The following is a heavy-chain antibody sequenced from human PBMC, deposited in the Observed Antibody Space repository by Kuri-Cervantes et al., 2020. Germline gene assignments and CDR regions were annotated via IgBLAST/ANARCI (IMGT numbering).Heavy chain of an antibody. CDR1: GGSISSSSYY. V-gene: IGHV4-39*06. D-gene: IGHD2-2*01. CDR3: VREVELNWFDP. J-gene: IGHJ5*02. Sequence: SESLSLTCTVSGGSISSSSYYWGWIRQPPGKGLEWIGSIYYSGSTYYNPSMKYRVTISLDKSKNQFPLKLNSVTAADTAVYYGVREVELNWFDPWGQGTQVTVSS. CDR2: IYYSGST.